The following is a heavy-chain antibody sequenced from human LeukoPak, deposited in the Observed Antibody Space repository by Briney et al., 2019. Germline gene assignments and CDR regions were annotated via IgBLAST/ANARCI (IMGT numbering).Heavy chain of an antibody. Sequence: QSGGSLRLSCATSGFTFSGSAMHWVRQASGKGLEWVGRIRSKANTYATAYAASVKGRFTISRDDSKNTAYLQMNSLKTEDTAVYYCTSSGYVWDYFDYWGQGTLVTVSS. V-gene: IGHV3-73*01. J-gene: IGHJ4*02. CDR2: IRSKANTYAT. CDR1: GFTFSGSA. CDR3: TSSGYVWDYFDY. D-gene: IGHD5-12*01.